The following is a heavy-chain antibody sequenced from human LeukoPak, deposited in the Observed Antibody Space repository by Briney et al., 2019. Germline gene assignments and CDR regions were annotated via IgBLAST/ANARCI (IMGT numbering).Heavy chain of an antibody. CDR3: ARWSIAVAGVGY. CDR1: GDSISSDSYY. J-gene: IGHJ4*02. CDR2: IYYSGST. D-gene: IGHD6-19*01. Sequence: SQTLSLTCSVSGDSISSDSYYWSWIRQPPGKGLEWIGYIYYSGSTYYNPSLKSRVTISVDTSKNQFSLKLSSVTAADTAVYYCARWSIAVAGVGYWGQGTLVTVSS. V-gene: IGHV4-30-4*01.